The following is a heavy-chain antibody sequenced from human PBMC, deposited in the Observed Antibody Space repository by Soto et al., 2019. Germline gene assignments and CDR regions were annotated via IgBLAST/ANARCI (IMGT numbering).Heavy chain of an antibody. CDR1: GFTFDDYA. D-gene: IGHD2-15*01. CDR3: RSSGEPMVVAATTFDF. J-gene: IGHJ4*02. CDR2: ISWNGGST. V-gene: IGHV3-9*01. Sequence: EVQLVESGGNLVQPGKSLRLSCEVSGFTFDDYAMHWVRQVPGKGLEWVSGISWNGGSTRYADSVKGRFIISRDNAKNSVYLQMNSLKLEDAALYYCRSSGEPMVVAATTFDFWGQGPLVTVSA.